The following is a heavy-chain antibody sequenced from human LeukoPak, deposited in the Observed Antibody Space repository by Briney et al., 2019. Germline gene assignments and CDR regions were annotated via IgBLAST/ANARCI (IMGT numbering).Heavy chain of an antibody. D-gene: IGHD1-1*01. V-gene: IGHV1-69*13. J-gene: IGHJ6*02. CDR3: ARGTVLDYYYYGMDV. CDR1: GGTFSSYA. Sequence: SVNVSCTASGGTFSSYAISWVRQAPGQGLEWMGGIIPIFGTANYAQKFQGRVTITADESTSTAYMELSSLRSEDTAVYYCARGTVLDYYYYGMDVWGQGTTVTVSS. CDR2: IIPIFGTA.